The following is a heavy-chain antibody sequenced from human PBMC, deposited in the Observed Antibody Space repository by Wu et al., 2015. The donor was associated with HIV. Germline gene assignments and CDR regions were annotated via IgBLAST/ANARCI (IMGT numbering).Heavy chain of an antibody. J-gene: IGHJ6*02. Sequence: QVQLFQSGAEVKKPGASVKVSCKTSGYTFIDYYIHWVRQAPGQGLEWMGWINPNSGSTNFAQKFQGRATMTRDTSINTAFLELTRLTSDDTAVYYCARTHCNTFTCSLYFYFVWYVWGQGTTVTVSS. CDR2: INPNSGST. CDR1: GYTFIDYY. V-gene: IGHV1-2*02. D-gene: IGHD2/OR15-2a*01. CDR3: ARTHCNTFTCSLYFYFVWYV.